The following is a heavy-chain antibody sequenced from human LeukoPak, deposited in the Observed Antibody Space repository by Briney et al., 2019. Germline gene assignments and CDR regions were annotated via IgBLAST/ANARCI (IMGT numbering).Heavy chain of an antibody. CDR3: TTYVGAYSNWGDYYYYYMDV. CDR1: GFTFSNAG. Sequence: GGSLRLSCAASGFTFSNAGMSWVRQAPGKGLEWVGRIKSKTDGRTTDYAAPVKGRFTISREDSKNTLYLQMNSLKTEDTAVYYCTTYVGAYSNWGDYYYYYMDVWGKGTTVTVSS. V-gene: IGHV3-15*01. J-gene: IGHJ6*03. D-gene: IGHD4-11*01. CDR2: IKSKTDGRTT.